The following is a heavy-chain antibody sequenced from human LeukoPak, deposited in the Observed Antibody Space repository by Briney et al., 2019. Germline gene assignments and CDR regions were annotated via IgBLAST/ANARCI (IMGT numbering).Heavy chain of an antibody. Sequence: GASVKVSCKAFGYTFTSNYMHWVRQAPGQGPEWMGVISPSGGSTTYAQKFQGRVTLTRDMSTSTDYLELSSLRSEDTAVYYCARVESILAVEITESEYWGQGTLVTVFS. J-gene: IGHJ4*02. CDR2: ISPSGGST. D-gene: IGHD6-19*01. V-gene: IGHV1-46*01. CDR1: GYTFTSNY. CDR3: ARVESILAVEITESEY.